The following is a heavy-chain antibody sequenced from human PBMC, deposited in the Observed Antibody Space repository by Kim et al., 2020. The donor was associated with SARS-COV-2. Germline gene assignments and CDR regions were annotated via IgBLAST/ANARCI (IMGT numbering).Heavy chain of an antibody. Sequence: GGSLRLSCAASGFTVSSNYMSWVRQAPGKGLEWVSVIYSGGSTYYADSVKGRFTISRDNSKNTLYLQMNSLRAEDTAVYYCARAIQLWLRDWYFDLWGRGTLVTVSS. V-gene: IGHV3-53*01. CDR2: IYSGGST. CDR3: ARAIQLWLRDWYFDL. D-gene: IGHD5-18*01. CDR1: GFTVSSNY. J-gene: IGHJ2*01.